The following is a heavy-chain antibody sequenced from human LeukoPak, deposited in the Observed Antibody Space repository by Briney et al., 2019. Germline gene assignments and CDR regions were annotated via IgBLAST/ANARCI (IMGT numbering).Heavy chain of an antibody. CDR2: FRSKSYGWTT. CDR3: SRDAREGGIAAV. Sequence: GRSLRLSCTASGFTFGDYARSWVRQAPGRGLEWVGFFRSKSYGWTTEYAASVKCRFTFSRDDSKSIAYLEMNSLKTEYTGVYYCSRDAREGGIAAVWGQGTLVTVSS. V-gene: IGHV3-49*04. D-gene: IGHD6-13*01. J-gene: IGHJ4*02. CDR1: GFTFGDYA.